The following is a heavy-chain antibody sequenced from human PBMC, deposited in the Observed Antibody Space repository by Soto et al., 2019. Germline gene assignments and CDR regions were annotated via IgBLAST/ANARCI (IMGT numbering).Heavy chain of an antibody. D-gene: IGHD6-13*01. V-gene: IGHV3-15*01. CDR1: GFTVSSNY. CDR3: TTVRGGIAASGSEYFQH. J-gene: IGHJ1*01. CDR2: IKSKTDGGTT. Sequence: GGSLRLSCAASGFTVSSNYVSWVRQAPEKGLEWVGRIKSKTDGGTTDYAAPVKGRFTISRDDSKNTLYLQMNSLKTEDTAVYYCTTVRGGIAASGSEYFQHWGQGTLVTVSS.